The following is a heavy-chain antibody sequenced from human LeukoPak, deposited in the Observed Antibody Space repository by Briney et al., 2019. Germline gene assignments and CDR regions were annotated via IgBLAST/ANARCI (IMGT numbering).Heavy chain of an antibody. CDR2: INSDGNII. CDR3: VAGMGNY. Sequence: GGSLRLSCAASGFTFSTYWMHWVRQVPGKGLVWVSRINSDGNIITYADSVKGRFAISRDNARNMVYLQMNSLRAEDTAVYYCVAGMGNYWGQGTLVPV. V-gene: IGHV3-74*01. J-gene: IGHJ4*02. CDR1: GFTFSTYW. D-gene: IGHD6-13*01.